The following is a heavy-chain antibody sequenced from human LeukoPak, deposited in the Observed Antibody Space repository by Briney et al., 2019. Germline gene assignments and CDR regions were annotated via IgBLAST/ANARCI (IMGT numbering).Heavy chain of an antibody. J-gene: IGHJ4*02. CDR1: GGTFSSYA. V-gene: IGHV1-2*02. CDR2: INPNSGGT. Sequence: RASVKVSCKASGGTFSSYAISWVRQAPGQGLEWMGWINPNSGGTNYAQKFQGRVTMTRDTSISTAYMELSRLRSDDTAVYYCARGPLVGIDYWGQGTLVTVSS. D-gene: IGHD2-8*02. CDR3: ARGPLVGIDY.